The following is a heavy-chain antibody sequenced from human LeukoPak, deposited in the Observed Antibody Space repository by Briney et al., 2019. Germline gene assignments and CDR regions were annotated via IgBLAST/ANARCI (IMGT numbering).Heavy chain of an antibody. J-gene: IGHJ4*02. CDR1: GGFISSYY. Sequence: SETLSLTCTVSGGFISSYYWSWIRQPPGKGLEWIGYIYYSGSTNYNPSLKSRVTILVDTSKNQFSLKLSSVTAADTAVYYCARDGSSSYLDYWGQGTLVTVSS. V-gene: IGHV4-59*01. CDR2: IYYSGST. CDR3: ARDGSSSYLDY. D-gene: IGHD6-6*01.